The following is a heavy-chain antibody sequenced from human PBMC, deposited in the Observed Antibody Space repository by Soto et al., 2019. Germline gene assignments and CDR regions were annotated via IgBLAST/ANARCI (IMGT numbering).Heavy chain of an antibody. CDR1: GGTFNSYT. CDR3: ARGAFGGQQQLVRDGFDI. J-gene: IGHJ3*02. Sequence: QVQLVQSGAEVKKPGSSVKVSCKASGGTFNSYTISWVRQAPGQWLEWMGRIVPIFDIAKYAQKFQGRVKITADKSTSTAYMELSSLRSEDTAVYYCARGAFGGQQQLVRDGFDIGGQGKMVTVSS. D-gene: IGHD6-13*01. CDR2: IVPIFDIA. V-gene: IGHV1-69*02.